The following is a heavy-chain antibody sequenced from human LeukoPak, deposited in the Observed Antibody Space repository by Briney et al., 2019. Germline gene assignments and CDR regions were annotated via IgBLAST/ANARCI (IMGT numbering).Heavy chain of an antibody. Sequence: KTSETLSLTCTVSGGSISSTSYYWGWIRQPPGKGLEWIGSIYYSGSTYYSPSLKSRLIISIDTSTNQVSLKLTSVTAADTGLYYCASTRWPRDAIDYWGQGTLVTVSS. CDR2: IYYSGST. J-gene: IGHJ4*02. CDR3: ASTRWPRDAIDY. CDR1: GGSISSTSYY. V-gene: IGHV4-39*07. D-gene: IGHD2-15*01.